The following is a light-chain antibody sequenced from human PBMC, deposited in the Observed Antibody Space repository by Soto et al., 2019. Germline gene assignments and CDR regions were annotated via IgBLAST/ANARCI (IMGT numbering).Light chain of an antibody. CDR3: QQYNNWPQT. CDR1: QSVSSN. J-gene: IGKJ1*01. CDR2: VAS. Sequence: EIVMTQSPATLSVSPGERATLSCRASQSVSSNLACYQQKPGQAPRLLIYVASTRATGIPARFSGSGSGTEFTLTISSLQSEDFAVYYCQQYNNWPQTFGQGTKVEIK. V-gene: IGKV3-15*01.